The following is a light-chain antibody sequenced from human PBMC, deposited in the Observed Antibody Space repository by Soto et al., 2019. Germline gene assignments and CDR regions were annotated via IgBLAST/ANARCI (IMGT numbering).Light chain of an antibody. CDR2: EAS. V-gene: IGKV3D-20*02. J-gene: IGKJ5*01. CDR1: QSVSSSS. CDR3: QQRSNWPPIT. Sequence: EIVLEQSRGTLSWVGGERTSRWCRASQSVSSSSLAWYQQNPGQAPRLLIYEASSRATGIPARFSGSGSGTDFTLTISSLEPEDFAVYYCQQRSNWPPITFRQGTRLEIK.